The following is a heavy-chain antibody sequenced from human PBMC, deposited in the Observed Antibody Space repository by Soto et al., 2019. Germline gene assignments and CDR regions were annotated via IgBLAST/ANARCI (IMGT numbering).Heavy chain of an antibody. V-gene: IGHV3-23*01. CDR3: AKPPPPRRIVVVPAATPFDY. CDR1: GFTFSSYA. Sequence: GSLRLSCAASGFTFSSYAMSWVRQAPGKGLEWVSAISGSGGSTYYADSVKGRFTISRDNSKNTLYLQMNSLRAEDTAVYYCAKPPPPRRIVVVPAATPFDYWGQGTLVTVSS. D-gene: IGHD2-2*01. J-gene: IGHJ4*02. CDR2: ISGSGGST.